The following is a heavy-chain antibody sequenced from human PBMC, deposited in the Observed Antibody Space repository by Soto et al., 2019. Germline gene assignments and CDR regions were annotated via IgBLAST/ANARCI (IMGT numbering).Heavy chain of an antibody. J-gene: IGHJ4*02. CDR3: AKDRERGE. D-gene: IGHD1-26*01. V-gene: IGHV3-23*01. Sequence: EVQLLESGGGLVQPGGSLRLSCAASGFTFSSYVMSWVRQAPGKGLEWVSSIWLTGDGTYYAESVKGRFTISRDNSKNTLFLQMNSLRAEDTAVYYCAKDRERGEWGQGTLVTVSS. CDR2: IWLTGDGT. CDR1: GFTFSSYV.